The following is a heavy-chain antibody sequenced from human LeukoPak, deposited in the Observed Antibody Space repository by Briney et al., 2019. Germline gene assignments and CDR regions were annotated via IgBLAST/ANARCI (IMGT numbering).Heavy chain of an antibody. CDR3: ARGGGNMVGGVNPLLFY. CDR1: GGTFSSYA. V-gene: IGHV1-69*04. J-gene: IGHJ4*02. CDR2: IIPIPGIA. D-gene: IGHD3-10*01. Sequence: ASVKVSCKASGGTFSSYAISWVRQAPGQGLEWMGRIIPIPGIANYAQKFQGRVTITADKSTSTAYMELSSLRSEDTAVYYCARGGGNMVGGVNPLLFYWGKETLVTVS.